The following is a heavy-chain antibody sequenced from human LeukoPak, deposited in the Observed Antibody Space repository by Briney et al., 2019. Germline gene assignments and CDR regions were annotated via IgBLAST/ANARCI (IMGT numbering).Heavy chain of an antibody. CDR3: ATLDSSGYYTAWYFDY. Sequence: GESLKISCKGSGYSFTSYWIGWVRPMPGKGLELMGIIYPGDSDTRYSPSLQGQVTISADKSISTAYLQWSSLKASDTAMYYCATLDSSGYYTAWYFDYWGQGTMVTVSS. J-gene: IGHJ4*01. CDR1: GYSFTSYW. V-gene: IGHV5-51*01. CDR2: IYPGDSDT. D-gene: IGHD3-22*01.